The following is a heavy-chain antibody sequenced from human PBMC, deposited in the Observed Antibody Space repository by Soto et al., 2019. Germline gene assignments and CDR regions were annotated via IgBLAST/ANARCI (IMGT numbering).Heavy chain of an antibody. V-gene: IGHV1-2*02. CDR3: VYYCAKSNYGGDDYFPYGLDV. CDR2: INPKSGAT. CDR1: GYRXTGYG. Sequence: SXKVCCKASGYRXTGYGLHWVRQAPGQGLQWMGWINPKSGATDYAQKFQGRVTMTREMSTNTAYLGLSGLRSDDTADDTAVYYCAKSNYGGDDYFPYGLDVWGQGTTVTAP. J-gene: IGHJ6*02. D-gene: IGHD2-21*02.